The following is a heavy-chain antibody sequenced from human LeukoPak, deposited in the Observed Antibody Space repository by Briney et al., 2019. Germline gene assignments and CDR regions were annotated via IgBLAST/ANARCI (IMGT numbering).Heavy chain of an antibody. J-gene: IGHJ4*02. CDR3: AKAPSSIAAAGTGLGYFDY. D-gene: IGHD6-13*01. CDR2: ISGSGGST. V-gene: IGHV3-23*01. Sequence: PGGSLRLSCAASGFTFSSYAMSWVRQAPGKGLEWVSAISGSGGSTYYADSVKGQFTISRDNSKNTLYLQMNSLRAEDTAVYYCAKAPSSIAAAGTGLGYFDYWGQGTLVTVSS. CDR1: GFTFSSYA.